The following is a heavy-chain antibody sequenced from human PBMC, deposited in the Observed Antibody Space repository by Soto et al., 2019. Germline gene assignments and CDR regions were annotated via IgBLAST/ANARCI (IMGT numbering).Heavy chain of an antibody. Sequence: ESLKISCEVFVYSVTGYWISWLRQIAGKGLEWMGRIDPSDSYTNYSPSFQGHVTISADKSISTAYLQWSSLKASDTAMYYCASPSVDYGGNSNLDVWGQGTTVTVSS. CDR2: IDPSDSYT. V-gene: IGHV5-10-1*01. D-gene: IGHD4-17*01. CDR1: VYSVTGYW. J-gene: IGHJ6*02. CDR3: ASPSVDYGGNSNLDV.